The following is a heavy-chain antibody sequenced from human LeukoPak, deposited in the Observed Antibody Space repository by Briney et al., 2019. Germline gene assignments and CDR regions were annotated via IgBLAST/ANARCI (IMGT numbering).Heavy chain of an antibody. CDR1: GFTFSDYY. D-gene: IGHD3-10*01. V-gene: IGHV3-11*01. CDR3: ARAKTPSVTMARGVTKGLYFDY. CDR2: ISSSGSTI. Sequence: PGGSLRLSCAASGFTFSDYYMSWIRQAPGKGLEWVSYISSSGSTIYYADSVKGRFTISRDNAKNSLYLQMNSLRAEDTAVYYCARAKTPSVTMARGVTKGLYFDYWGQGTLVTVSS. J-gene: IGHJ4*02.